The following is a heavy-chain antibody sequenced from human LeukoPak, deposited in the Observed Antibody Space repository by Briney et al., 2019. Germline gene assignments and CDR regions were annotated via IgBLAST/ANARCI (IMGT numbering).Heavy chain of an antibody. CDR1: GFTFNTYW. V-gene: IGHV3-7*04. J-gene: IGHJ3*02. D-gene: IGHD6-25*01. Sequence: GGSLRLSCAASGFTFNTYWMNWVRQAPGKGLKWVANIKQDGSESYYVDSVRGRFTISRDNAKNSLYVQMNSLRDEDTAVYYCARGHSSAWDHTFDIWGQGTMVTVSS. CDR3: ARGHSSAWDHTFDI. CDR2: IKQDGSES.